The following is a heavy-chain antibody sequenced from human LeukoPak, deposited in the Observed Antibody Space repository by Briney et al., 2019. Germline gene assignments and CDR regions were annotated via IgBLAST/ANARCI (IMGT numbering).Heavy chain of an antibody. D-gene: IGHD1-7*01. CDR1: GGTFSNYG. CDR2: IIPIFGTT. J-gene: IGHJ4*02. Sequence: ASVKVSCTASGGTFSNYGVSWVRQAPGQGLEWMGRIIPIFGTTNYAQRFQGRVTITTDESTSTVYMELSSLRSEDTAVYYCARDPLELTSPSFAHYSDYWGQGTLVTVSS. CDR3: ARDPLELTSPSFAHYSDY. V-gene: IGHV1-69*05.